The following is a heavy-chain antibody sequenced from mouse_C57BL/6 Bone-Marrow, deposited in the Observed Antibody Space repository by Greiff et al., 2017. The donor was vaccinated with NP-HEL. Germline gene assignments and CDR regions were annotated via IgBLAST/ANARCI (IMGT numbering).Heavy chain of an antibody. CDR2: ISGGGGNT. J-gene: IGHJ3*01. Sequence: EVQLMESGGGLVKPGGSLKLSCAASGFTFSSYTMSWVRQTPEKRLEWVATISGGGGNTYYPDSVTGRFTISRDNAKHTLYLQMSSRRSEEAALYYCARRRGNFLAWFAYWGQGTLVTVSA. CDR3: ARRRGNFLAWFAY. CDR1: GFTFSSYT. D-gene: IGHD2-1*01. V-gene: IGHV5-9*01.